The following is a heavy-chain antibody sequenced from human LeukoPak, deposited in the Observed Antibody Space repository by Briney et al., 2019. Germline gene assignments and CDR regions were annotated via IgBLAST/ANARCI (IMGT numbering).Heavy chain of an antibody. J-gene: IGHJ4*02. V-gene: IGHV3-23*01. Sequence: PGGSLRLSCAASGFXFSSYAISWVRQAPGTGLEWVSSIGGSGGITYYADSVKGRFTISRDNSKNTLYLQMNSLRAEDTAVYYCAKDMSFGDYSDDYWGQGTLVTVSS. CDR1: GFXFSSYA. CDR3: AKDMSFGDYSDDY. D-gene: IGHD4-17*01. CDR2: IGGSGGIT.